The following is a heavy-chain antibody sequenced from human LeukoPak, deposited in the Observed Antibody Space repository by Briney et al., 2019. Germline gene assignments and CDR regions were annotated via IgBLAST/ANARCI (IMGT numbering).Heavy chain of an antibody. CDR2: INHSGST. CDR1: GGSFSGYY. J-gene: IGHJ4*02. D-gene: IGHD4-17*01. V-gene: IGHV4-34*01. Sequence: PSETLSLTCAVYGGSFSGYYWSWIRQPPGKGLEWIGEINHSGSTNYNPSLKSRVTISVDTSKNQFSLKLSSVTAADTAAYYCARAVTTVTTPNYFDYWGQGTLVTVSS. CDR3: ARAVTTVTTPNYFDY.